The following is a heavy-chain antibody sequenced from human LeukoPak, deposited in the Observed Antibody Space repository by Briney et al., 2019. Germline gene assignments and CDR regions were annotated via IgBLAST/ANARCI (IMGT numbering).Heavy chain of an antibody. CDR2: IYYSGST. J-gene: IGHJ4*02. CDR1: GGSISSYY. Sequence: PSETLSLTCTVSGGSISSYYWSWIRQPPGKGLEWIGYIYYSGSTYYNPSLKSRVTISVDTSKNQFSLKLSSVTAADTAVYYCARALVGYSSGAYYFDYWGQGTLVTVSS. D-gene: IGHD6-19*01. V-gene: IGHV4-59*12. CDR3: ARALVGYSSGAYYFDY.